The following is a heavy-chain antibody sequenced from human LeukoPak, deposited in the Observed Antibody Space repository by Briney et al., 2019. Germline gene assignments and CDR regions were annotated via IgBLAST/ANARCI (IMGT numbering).Heavy chain of an antibody. D-gene: IGHD3-3*01. Sequence: PSETLSLTCTVSGGSISSYYWSWIRQPPGKGLEWIGYIYYSGSTNYNPSLKSRVTISVDTSKNQFSLKLSSVTAADTAVYYWARAPRRITIFGVVITQFDYWGQGTLVTVSS. CDR1: GGSISSYY. J-gene: IGHJ4*02. CDR3: ARAPRRITIFGVVITQFDY. CDR2: IYYSGST. V-gene: IGHV4-59*01.